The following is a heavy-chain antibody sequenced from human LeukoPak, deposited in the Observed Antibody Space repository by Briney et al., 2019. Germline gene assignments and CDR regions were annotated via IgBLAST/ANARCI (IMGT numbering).Heavy chain of an antibody. V-gene: IGHV3-64*01. CDR2: ISRNGGST. D-gene: IGHD3-22*01. CDR1: GFTFSSYA. CDR3: AGLTNYYYDSSGYYYSPSYYFDY. Sequence: GGSLRLSCAASGFTFSSYAMHWVRQAPGKGLEYVSGISRNGGSTYYANSVKDRFTISRDNSKNTLYLQMGSLRAEDMAVYYCAGLTNYYYDSSGYYYSPSYYFDYWGQGTLVTVSS. J-gene: IGHJ4*02.